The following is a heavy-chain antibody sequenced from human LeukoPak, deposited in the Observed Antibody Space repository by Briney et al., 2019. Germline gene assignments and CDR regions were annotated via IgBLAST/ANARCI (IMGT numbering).Heavy chain of an antibody. CDR3: ARAYYDSDFDY. CDR1: GGSINSNSFY. V-gene: IGHV4-39*07. D-gene: IGHD3-3*01. J-gene: IGHJ4*02. CDR2: LSYRGST. Sequence: SETLSLTCTVSGGSINSNSFYWGWARQPPGKGLEWIGIGSLSYRGSTYYSPSLKSRITISVDMAKNQFSLKLSSVTAADTAVYYCARAYYDSDFDYWGQGTLVTVSS.